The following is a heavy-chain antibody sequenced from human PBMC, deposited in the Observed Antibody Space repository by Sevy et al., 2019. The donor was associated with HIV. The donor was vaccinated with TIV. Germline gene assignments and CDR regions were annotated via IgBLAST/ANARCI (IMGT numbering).Heavy chain of an antibody. V-gene: IGHV3-48*02. Sequence: GGSLRLSCAASGLTFSTYGMHWVRQAPGKGLEWVSYISSSSSTIYYADSVKGRFTISRDNAKNSLYLQMNSLRDEDTAVYYCARGYYYDSSGYYLRYFDYWGQGTLVTVSS. CDR1: GLTFSTYG. J-gene: IGHJ4*02. CDR2: ISSSSSTI. D-gene: IGHD3-22*01. CDR3: ARGYYYDSSGYYLRYFDY.